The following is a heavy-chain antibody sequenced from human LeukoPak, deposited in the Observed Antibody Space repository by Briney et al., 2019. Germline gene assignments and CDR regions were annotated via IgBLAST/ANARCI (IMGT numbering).Heavy chain of an antibody. CDR1: GFTFDSYG. Sequence: GRSLRLSCAASGFTFDSYGMHWVRQAPGKGLEWVAVISHDGNNKYYADSVKGRFTISRDNSKNTLYLQMNSLRAEDTAVYYCAKGAMVRGVRWKPLDYWGQGTLVIVSS. CDR3: AKGAMVRGVRWKPLDY. D-gene: IGHD3-10*01. V-gene: IGHV3-30*18. J-gene: IGHJ4*02. CDR2: ISHDGNNK.